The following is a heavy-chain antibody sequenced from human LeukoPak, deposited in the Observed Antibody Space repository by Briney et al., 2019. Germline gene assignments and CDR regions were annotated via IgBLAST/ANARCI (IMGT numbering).Heavy chain of an antibody. CDR3: ARAAQPRFDP. Sequence: PGGSLRLSCGASGLTFSTYSMNWVRQAPGKGLERVSYISSDSGTIYYADSVKGRFTISRDNAKKSLYLQMNSLRAEDTAVYYCARAAQPRFDPWGQGTLVTVSS. J-gene: IGHJ5*02. D-gene: IGHD1-14*01. CDR2: ISSDSGTI. CDR1: GLTFSTYS. V-gene: IGHV3-48*01.